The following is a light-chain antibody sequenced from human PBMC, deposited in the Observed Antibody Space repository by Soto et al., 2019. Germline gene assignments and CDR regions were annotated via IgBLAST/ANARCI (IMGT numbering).Light chain of an antibody. CDR2: KDS. CDR1: VLAKKY. CDR3: YSAADNNLV. J-gene: IGLJ2*01. Sequence: SYELTQPSSMSVSPGQTARITCSGDVLAKKYARWFQQKPGQAPVVVIYKDSERPSGTPERFSGSSSGTTVTLTISGAQVEDEADYYCYSAADNNLVFGGGTKLTVL. V-gene: IGLV3-27*01.